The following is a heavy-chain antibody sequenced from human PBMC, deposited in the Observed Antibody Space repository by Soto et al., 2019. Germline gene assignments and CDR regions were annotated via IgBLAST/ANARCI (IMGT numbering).Heavy chain of an antibody. D-gene: IGHD6-19*01. V-gene: IGHV3-23*01. J-gene: IGHJ6*02. CDR1: GFTFSNYA. CDR3: AKSIAVAGTGYFYYGMDV. CDR2: ISRSGGNT. Sequence: GGSLRLSCAASGFTFSNYAMSWVRQAPGKGLEWVSAISRSGGNTYYADSVKGRFTISRDNSKNTLSLQMNSLRAEDTAVYYCAKSIAVAGTGYFYYGMDVWGQGTTVTVS.